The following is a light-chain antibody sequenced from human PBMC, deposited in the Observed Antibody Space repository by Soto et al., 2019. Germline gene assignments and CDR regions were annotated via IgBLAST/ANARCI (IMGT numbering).Light chain of an antibody. V-gene: IGLV2-14*01. J-gene: IGLJ1*01. Sequence: QSVLTQPASVSGSPGQSITISCTGTSSDIGGYDYVSWYQQHPGKVPKLMIFEVSNRPSGVSYRFSASKSGNTASLTISGLQAEDEADYYCSSYTGSSTLYVFGTGTKLTVL. CDR2: EVS. CDR3: SSYTGSSTLYV. CDR1: SSDIGGYDY.